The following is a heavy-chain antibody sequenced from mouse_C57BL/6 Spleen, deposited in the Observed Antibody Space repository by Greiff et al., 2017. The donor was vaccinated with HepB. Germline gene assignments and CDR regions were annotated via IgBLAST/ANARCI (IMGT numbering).Heavy chain of an antibody. Sequence: QVQLQQSGAELVKPGASVKISCKASGYAFSSYWMNWVKQRPGKGLEWIGQIYPGDGDTNYNGKFKGKATLTADKSSSTAYMQLSSLTSEDSAVYFCARMDRNIYAMDYWGQGTSVTVSS. CDR2: IYPGDGDT. CDR1: GYAFSSYW. D-gene: IGHD2-1*01. CDR3: ARMDRNIYAMDY. V-gene: IGHV1-80*01. J-gene: IGHJ4*01.